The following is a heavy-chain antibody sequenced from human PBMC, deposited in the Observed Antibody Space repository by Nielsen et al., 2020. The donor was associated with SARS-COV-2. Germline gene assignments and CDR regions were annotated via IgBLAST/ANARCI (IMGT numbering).Heavy chain of an antibody. Sequence: SETLSLTCAVYGGSFSGYYWSWIRQPPGKGLEWIGEINHSGSTNYNPSLKSRVTTSVDTSKNQFSLKLSSVTAADTAVYYCARHSDRRWLQEYYFDYWGQGTLVTVSS. CDR1: GGSFSGYY. V-gene: IGHV4-34*01. J-gene: IGHJ4*02. CDR2: INHSGST. CDR3: ARHSDRRWLQEYYFDY. D-gene: IGHD5-24*01.